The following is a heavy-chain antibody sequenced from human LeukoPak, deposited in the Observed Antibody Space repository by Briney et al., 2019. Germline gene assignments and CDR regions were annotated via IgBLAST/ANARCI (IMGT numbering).Heavy chain of an antibody. J-gene: IGHJ4*02. D-gene: IGHD3-3*01. CDR2: ISWNSGSI. CDR3: AKDIDFWSGLNY. V-gene: IGHV3-9*01. CDR1: GFTFINYG. Sequence: GGSLRLSCAASGFTFINYGITWVRQAPGKGLEWVSGISWNSGSIGYADSVKGRFTISRDNAKNSLYLQMNSLRAEDTALYYCAKDIDFWSGLNYWGQGTLVTVSS.